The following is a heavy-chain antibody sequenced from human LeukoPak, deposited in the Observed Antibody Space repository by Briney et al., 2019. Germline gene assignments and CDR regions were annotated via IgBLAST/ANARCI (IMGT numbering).Heavy chain of an antibody. Sequence: GGSLRLSCAASGFTFSSYAMSWVRQAPGKGLEWVSAISSSGGSTYYADSVKGRFTISRDNSKNTLYLQMNSLRAEDTAVYYCAKYILAATTVTNFDYWGQGTLVTVSS. CDR1: GFTFSSYA. V-gene: IGHV3-23*01. D-gene: IGHD4-11*01. CDR3: AKYILAATTVTNFDY. CDR2: ISSSGGST. J-gene: IGHJ4*02.